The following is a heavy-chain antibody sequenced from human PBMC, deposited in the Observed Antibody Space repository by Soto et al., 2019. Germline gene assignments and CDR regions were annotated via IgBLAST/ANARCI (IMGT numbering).Heavy chain of an antibody. V-gene: IGHV4-59*01. CDR1: GGSISSYY. J-gene: IGHJ6*02. Sequence: PSETLSLTCTVSGGSISSYYWGWIRQPPGKGLEWIGYIYYNGSTNYNPSLKSRVTISVDTSKNQFSLKLSSVTAADTAVYYCARDGGYCSSTSCRGYCYYYGMDVWGQGTTVTVSS. D-gene: IGHD2-2*01. CDR3: ARDGGYCSSTSCRGYCYYYGMDV. CDR2: IYYNGST.